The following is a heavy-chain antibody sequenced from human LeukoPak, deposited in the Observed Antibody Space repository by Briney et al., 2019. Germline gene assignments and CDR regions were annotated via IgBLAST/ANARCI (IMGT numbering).Heavy chain of an antibody. Sequence: GGSLRLSCAASGFTFSSYAMSWVRQAPGKGLEWVSAISGSGGSTYYADSVKGRFTISRDNSKNTLYPQMNSLRAEDTAVYYCAKDKGYCSSTSCYTIFDYWGQGTLVTVSS. J-gene: IGHJ4*02. CDR3: AKDKGYCSSTSCYTIFDY. D-gene: IGHD2-2*02. CDR1: GFTFSSYA. V-gene: IGHV3-23*01. CDR2: ISGSGGST.